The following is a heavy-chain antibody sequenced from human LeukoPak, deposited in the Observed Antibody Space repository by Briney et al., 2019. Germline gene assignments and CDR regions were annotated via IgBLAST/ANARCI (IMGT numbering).Heavy chain of an antibody. V-gene: IGHV3-64*01. J-gene: IGHJ4*02. D-gene: IGHD6-13*01. CDR2: ISNNGGST. CDR3: ARVAVAGTLDY. Sequence: PGGSLRLSCAASGFTFSSYAMHWVRQAPGKGLEYVSLISNNGGSTYYANSVKGRFTVSRDNSKNTLFLQMGSLRAEDMAVYYCARVAVAGTLDYWGQGTLVTVSS. CDR1: GFTFSSYA.